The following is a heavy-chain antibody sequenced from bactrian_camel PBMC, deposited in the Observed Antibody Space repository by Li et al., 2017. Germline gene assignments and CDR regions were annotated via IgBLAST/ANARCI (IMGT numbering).Heavy chain of an antibody. Sequence: HVQLVESGGGAVPGGGSLRLSCAGSGFIVSTVCMGWFRQAPGKEREAVAAITTGGSSTMYHDSVKGRFTISRESGKNTVHLQMNSLMPEDSGVYYCAGDRSYGAWYMESQYKYWGRGTQVTVS. V-gene: IGHV3S53*01. D-gene: IGHD6*01. CDR3: AGDRSYGAWYMESQYKY. CDR2: ITTGGSST. CDR1: GFIVSTVC. J-gene: IGHJ4*01.